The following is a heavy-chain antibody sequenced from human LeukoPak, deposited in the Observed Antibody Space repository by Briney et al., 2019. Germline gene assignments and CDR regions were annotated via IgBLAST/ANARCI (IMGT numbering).Heavy chain of an antibody. Sequence: SETLSLTCAVSGGSISSGGYSWSWIRQPPGKGLEWIGYIYHSGSTYYNPSLKSRVTISVDRSKNQFSLKLSSVTAADTAVYYCASFGVLTTSPACSSTSCYTDYWGQGTLVTVSS. V-gene: IGHV4-30-2*01. CDR3: ASFGVLTTSPACSSTSCYTDY. J-gene: IGHJ4*02. CDR1: GGSISSGGYS. D-gene: IGHD2-2*02. CDR2: IYHSGST.